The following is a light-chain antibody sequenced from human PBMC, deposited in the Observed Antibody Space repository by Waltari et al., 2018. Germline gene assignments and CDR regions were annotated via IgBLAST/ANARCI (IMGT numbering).Light chain of an antibody. CDR1: SSDVGGYNY. CDR2: DVA. CDR3: CSYAARYTFV. V-gene: IGLV2-11*01. J-gene: IGLJ1*01. Sequence: QSALTQPRSVSGSPGQSVTISCTGTSSDVGGYNYVSWYQQHPGKAPKRIIYDVAKRPAGVPDRLSGSKSGNTASLTISGLQAEDEADYYCCSYAARYTFVFGTGTKVTVL.